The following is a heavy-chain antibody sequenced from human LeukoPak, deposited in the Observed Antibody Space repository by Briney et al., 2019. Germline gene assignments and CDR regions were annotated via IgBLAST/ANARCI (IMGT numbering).Heavy chain of an antibody. V-gene: IGHV1-2*02. D-gene: IGHD4-17*01. CDR3: AREDTGYNWFDP. J-gene: IGHJ5*02. CDR1: GYTFTGYY. Sequence: ASVKVSCKASGYTFTGYYMHWVRQAPGQGLEWMGWINPNSGGTNYAQKFQGRVTMTRDTSISTVYMELSRLRSDDTAVYYCAREDTGYNWFDPWGQGALVTVSS. CDR2: INPNSGGT.